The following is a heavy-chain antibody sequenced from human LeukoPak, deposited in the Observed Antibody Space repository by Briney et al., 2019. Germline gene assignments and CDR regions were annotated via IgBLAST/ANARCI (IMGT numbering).Heavy chain of an antibody. CDR2: IIPIFGTA. J-gene: IGHJ6*02. V-gene: IGHV1-69*06. CDR1: GGTFSSYA. D-gene: IGHD3-22*01. Sequence: GASVKVSCKASGGTFSSYAISWVRQAPGQGLEWMGGIIPIFGTANYAQKFQGRVTITADKSTSTAYMELSSLRSEDTAVYYGARDRDYYDSSGYPPYYYYGMDVWGQGTTVTVSS. CDR3: ARDRDYYDSSGYPPYYYYGMDV.